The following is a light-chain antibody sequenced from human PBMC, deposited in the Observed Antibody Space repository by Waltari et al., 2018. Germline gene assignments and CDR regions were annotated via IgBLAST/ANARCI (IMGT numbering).Light chain of an antibody. CDR2: DVS. V-gene: IGLV2-14*03. CDR3: SSYTSSSTAVV. J-gene: IGLJ2*01. CDR1: SSDFGGYNY. Sequence: QSALTQPASVSGSPGQSLTISCPGTSSDFGGYNYGSRYQQHPGKAPKLMIYDVSNRPSGVSNRFSGSKSGNTASLTISGLQAEDEADYYCSSYTSSSTAVVFGGGTKLTVL.